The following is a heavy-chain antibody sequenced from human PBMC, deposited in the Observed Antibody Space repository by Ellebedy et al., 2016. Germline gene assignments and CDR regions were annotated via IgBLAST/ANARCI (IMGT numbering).Heavy chain of an antibody. V-gene: IGHV3-66*01. D-gene: IGHD1-26*01. Sequence: GGSLRLSCAASGFTVSSNYMSWVRQAPGKGLKWVSVIYSGGSTYYADSVKGRFTISRDNSKNTLYLQMNSLRAEDTAVYYCARDASGSPDYWGQGTLVTVPS. J-gene: IGHJ4*02. CDR2: IYSGGST. CDR3: ARDASGSPDY. CDR1: GFTVSSNY.